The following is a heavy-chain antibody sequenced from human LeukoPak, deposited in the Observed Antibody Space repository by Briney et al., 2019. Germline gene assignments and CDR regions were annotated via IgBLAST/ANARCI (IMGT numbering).Heavy chain of an antibody. D-gene: IGHD6-19*01. V-gene: IGHV1-18*01. CDR2: ISAYNGNT. CDR3: ARDRSDQRYSSGWYYFDY. J-gene: IGHJ4*02. CDR1: GYTFTSYG. Sequence: GASVKVSCKASGYTFTSYGISWVRQAPGQGLEWMGWISAYNGNTNYAQKLQDRVTMTTDTSTSTAYMEVRILRSDDTVVYYCARDRSDQRYSSGWYYFDYWGQGTLVTVSS.